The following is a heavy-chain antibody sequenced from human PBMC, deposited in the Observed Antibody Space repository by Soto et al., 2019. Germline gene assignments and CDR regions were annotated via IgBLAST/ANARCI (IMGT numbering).Heavy chain of an antibody. CDR3: ARQWRVGATWDY. V-gene: IGHV4-39*01. D-gene: IGHD1-26*01. CDR1: GVPISSCSYY. Sequence: QLQLQESGPGLVKPSEALSLTCTVSGVPISSCSYYRGWIRQAPGKGLEWIGRIYYSGISYYNPSLKSRVTISVDTSKNQFSLKLSSVTAADTAVYYCARQWRVGATWDYWGQGTLVTVSS. J-gene: IGHJ4*02. CDR2: IYYSGIS.